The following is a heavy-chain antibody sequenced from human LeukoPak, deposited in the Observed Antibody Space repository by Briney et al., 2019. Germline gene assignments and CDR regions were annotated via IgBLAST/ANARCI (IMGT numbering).Heavy chain of an antibody. CDR3: AKVQEMATILPPFHY. V-gene: IGHV3-23*01. CDR2: ISGSGGTT. D-gene: IGHD5-24*01. CDR1: GFTFSSYA. J-gene: IGHJ4*02. Sequence: PGGSLRLSCAASGFTFSSYAMSWVRQAPGKGLEWVSAISGSGGTTYYADSVKGRFTISRDNSKNTLYLQVNSLRAADTAVYYCAKVQEMATILPPFHYWGQGTLVTVSS.